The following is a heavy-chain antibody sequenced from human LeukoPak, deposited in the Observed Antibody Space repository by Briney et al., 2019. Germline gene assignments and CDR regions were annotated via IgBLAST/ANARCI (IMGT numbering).Heavy chain of an antibody. CDR3: ARALDTAMAPGFDY. J-gene: IGHJ4*02. V-gene: IGHV3-33*08. CDR1: GFTFSSYG. Sequence: GGSLRLSCAASGFTFSSYGMHWVRQAPGKGLEWVAVIWYDGSNKCYADSVKGRFTISRDNSKNTLYLQMNSLRAEDTAVYYCARALDTAMAPGFDYWGQGTLVTVSS. CDR2: IWYDGSNK. D-gene: IGHD5-18*01.